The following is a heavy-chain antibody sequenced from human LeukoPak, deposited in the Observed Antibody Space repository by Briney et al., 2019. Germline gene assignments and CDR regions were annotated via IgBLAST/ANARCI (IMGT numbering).Heavy chain of an antibody. D-gene: IGHD4-17*01. J-gene: IGHJ1*01. CDR1: GFTFSNYA. CDR3: AKGHGDHIPAEYLQH. CDR2: IGVNTDRT. V-gene: IGHV3-23*01. Sequence: PGGSLRLSCAAFGFTFSNYAMNWVRQAPGKGLEWVSAIGVNTDRTYYADAVRGRFTISRDYSQNTLSLQMSSLRAEDTAVYYCAKGHGDHIPAEYLQHWGQGTLVTVSS.